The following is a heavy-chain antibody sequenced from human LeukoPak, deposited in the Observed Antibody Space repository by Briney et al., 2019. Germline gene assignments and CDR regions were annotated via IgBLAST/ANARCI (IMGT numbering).Heavy chain of an antibody. D-gene: IGHD1-1*01. CDR2: ISSSSSYI. CDR1: GFTFSSYS. V-gene: IGHV3-21*03. J-gene: IGHJ3*01. CDR3: TTLRPYMQPR. Sequence: PEGTLRLSCAASGFTFSSYSMNWVRQAPGKGLEWVSSISSSSSYIYYADSVKGRFTISRDNAKNSLYLQMNSLKTEDTAVYYCTTLRPYMQPRWGQGTMVTVSS.